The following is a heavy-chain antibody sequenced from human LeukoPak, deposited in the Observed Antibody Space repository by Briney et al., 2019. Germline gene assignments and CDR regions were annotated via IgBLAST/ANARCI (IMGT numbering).Heavy chain of an antibody. V-gene: IGHV3-30*04. CDR1: GFSFSSYA. Sequence: GGSLRLSCAASGFSFSSYAMHWVRQAPGKGLEWVAVISYDETNKYYGDSVKGLFTISRDNSKNTLYLQMNSLRAEDTAVYYCARDWQGSPGYYFHYWGQGTLVTVSS. J-gene: IGHJ4*02. D-gene: IGHD2-2*01. CDR2: ISYDETNK. CDR3: ARDWQGSPGYYFHY.